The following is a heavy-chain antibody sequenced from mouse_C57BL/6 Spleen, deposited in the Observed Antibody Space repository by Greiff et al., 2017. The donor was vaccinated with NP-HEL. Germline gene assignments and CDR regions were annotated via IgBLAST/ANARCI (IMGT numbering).Heavy chain of an antibody. CDR2: IDPSDSET. V-gene: IGHV1-52*01. J-gene: IGHJ1*03. CDR3: ARRGGYGDYDWYFDV. Sequence: VQLQQPGAELVRPGSSVKLSCKASGYTFTSYWMHWVKQRPIQGLEWIGNIDPSDSETHYNQKFKDKATLTVDKSSSTAYMQLSSLTSEDSAVYYCARRGGYGDYDWYFDVWGTGTTVTVSS. D-gene: IGHD2-13*01. CDR1: GYTFTSYW.